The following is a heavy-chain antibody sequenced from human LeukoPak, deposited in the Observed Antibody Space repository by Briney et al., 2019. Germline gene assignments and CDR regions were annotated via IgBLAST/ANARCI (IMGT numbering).Heavy chain of an antibody. D-gene: IGHD4-17*01. J-gene: IGHJ6*03. V-gene: IGHV1-8*01. CDR1: GYTFTSYD. CDR3: ARAVGDYVGYYYYYMDV. CDR2: MNPNSGNT. Sequence: ASVKVSCKASGYTFTSYDINWVRQATGQGLEWMGWMNPNSGNTGYAQKFQGRVTMTTDTSTSTAYMELRSLRSDDTAVYYCARAVGDYVGYYYYYMDVWGKGTTVTISS.